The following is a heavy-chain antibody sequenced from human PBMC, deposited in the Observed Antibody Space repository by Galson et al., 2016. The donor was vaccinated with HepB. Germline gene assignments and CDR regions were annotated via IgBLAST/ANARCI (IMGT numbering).Heavy chain of an antibody. J-gene: IGHJ4*02. CDR1: GFTFDDAA. D-gene: IGHD4-17*01. Sequence: SLRLSCAGSGFTFDDAAMHWVRQRPGKGLEWVSGINYNSGDVAYADSVKGRFTISRDNAKNSLYLQMCSLRPEDTALYYCAKGHGVSLTYFFNSWGQGSLVAVSS. CDR3: AKGHGVSLTYFFNS. V-gene: IGHV3-9*01. CDR2: INYNSGDV.